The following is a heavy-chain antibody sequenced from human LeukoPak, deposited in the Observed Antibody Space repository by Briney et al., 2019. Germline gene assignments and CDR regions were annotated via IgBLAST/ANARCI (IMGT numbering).Heavy chain of an antibody. D-gene: IGHD2-2*02. CDR1: GGSISNNFF. CDR3: ARLKLDCTSAACHTGYFDY. V-gene: IGHV4-30-4*08. Sequence: PSQTLSLTCTVSGGSISNNFFWSWIRQPPGKGLGWIGYIHHSGKTYFHPSHKSRVTISVDMSKNQFSLKLSPVTAADTAVYYCARLKLDCTSAACHTGYFDYWGQGTLVTVSS. CDR2: IHHSGKT. J-gene: IGHJ4*02.